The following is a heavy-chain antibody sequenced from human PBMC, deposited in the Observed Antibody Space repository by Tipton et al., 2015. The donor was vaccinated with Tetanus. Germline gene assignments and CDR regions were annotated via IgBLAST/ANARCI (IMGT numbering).Heavy chain of an antibody. CDR2: IYYSGST. CDR1: GGSISSGGYY. V-gene: IGHV4-31*03. D-gene: IGHD5-24*01. CDR3: AREGRDGYNSVDY. J-gene: IGHJ4*02. Sequence: TLSLTCTVSGGSISSGGYYWSWIRQHPGKGLEWIGYIYYSGSTYYNPSLKSRVTISVDTSKNQFSLKLSSVTAADTAVYYCAREGRDGYNSVDYWGQGTLVTVSS.